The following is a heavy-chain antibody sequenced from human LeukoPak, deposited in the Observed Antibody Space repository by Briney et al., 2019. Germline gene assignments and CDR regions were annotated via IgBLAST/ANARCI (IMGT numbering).Heavy chain of an antibody. Sequence: PGGSLRLSCAASGFTVSSNYMSWVRQAPGKGLEWVSVIYSGGSTYYADSVKGRFTISRDNSKNTLYLQMNSLRAEDTAVYYCARDPAMQTWLSAYYFDYWGQGTQVSVSS. CDR3: ARDPAMQTWLSAYYFDY. D-gene: IGHD3-22*01. J-gene: IGHJ4*02. CDR1: GFTVSSNY. CDR2: IYSGGST. V-gene: IGHV3-53*01.